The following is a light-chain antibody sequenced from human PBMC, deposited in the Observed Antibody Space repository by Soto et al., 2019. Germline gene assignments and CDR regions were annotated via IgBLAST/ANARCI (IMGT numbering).Light chain of an antibody. CDR3: EAWDDSLSAHYV. J-gene: IGLJ1*01. CDR2: RNN. Sequence: QSALTQPPSASGTPGQRVTISCSGSSSNIGSNYVYWYQQLPGTAPKLLIYRNNQPPSGVPDRFSGSKSGTSASLAISGLRSEDEADYYCEAWDDSLSAHYVFGTGPKVTVL. V-gene: IGLV1-47*01. CDR1: SSNIGSNY.